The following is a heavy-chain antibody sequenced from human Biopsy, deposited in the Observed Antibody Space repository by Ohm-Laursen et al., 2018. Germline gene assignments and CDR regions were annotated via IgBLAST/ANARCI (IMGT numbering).Heavy chain of an antibody. Sequence: AASVTVSCKASGYSFTSYYMHWVRQPPGQGLEWMGGIIPMFGTANYAQMFQGRVTISADESTSTSYMELGSLATEDTAIYYCARGPHSGSHSCFDYWGRGTLVTVSS. D-gene: IGHD1-26*01. CDR2: IIPMFGTA. V-gene: IGHV1-69*13. CDR3: ARGPHSGSHSCFDY. J-gene: IGHJ4*02. CDR1: GYSFTSYY.